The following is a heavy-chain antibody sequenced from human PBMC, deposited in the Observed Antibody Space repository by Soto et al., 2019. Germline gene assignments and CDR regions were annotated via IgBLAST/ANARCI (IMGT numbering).Heavy chain of an antibody. Sequence: GGSLRLSCAASGFTFSSYAMHWVRQASGKGLEWVAVISYDGSNKYYADSVKGRFTISRDNSKNTLYLQMNSLRAEDTAVYYCARSRYYDYVWGSYRYIYYYYGMDVWGQGTTVTVSS. D-gene: IGHD3-16*02. CDR3: ARSRYYDYVWGSYRYIYYYYGMDV. J-gene: IGHJ6*02. V-gene: IGHV3-30-3*01. CDR2: ISYDGSNK. CDR1: GFTFSSYA.